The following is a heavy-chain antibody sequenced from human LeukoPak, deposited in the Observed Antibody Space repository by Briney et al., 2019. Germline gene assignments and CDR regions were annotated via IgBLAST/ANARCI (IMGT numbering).Heavy chain of an antibody. CDR3: AREETTLGFDP. CDR2: ISSSSSYI. CDR1: GFTFSSYS. D-gene: IGHD4-11*01. Sequence: GGSLRLSCAASGFTFSSYSMNWVRQAPGKGLEWVSSISSSSSYIYYADSVKGRFTISRDNAKNSLYLQMNSLRAEDTAVYYCAREETTLGFDPWGQGTLVTVSS. V-gene: IGHV3-21*01. J-gene: IGHJ5*02.